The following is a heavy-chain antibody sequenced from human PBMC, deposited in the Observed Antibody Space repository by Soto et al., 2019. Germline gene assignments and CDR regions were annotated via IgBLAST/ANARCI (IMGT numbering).Heavy chain of an antibody. CDR3: ARDPYGAMVRGGDYHYGMAF. J-gene: IGHJ6*02. V-gene: IGHV3-33*01. D-gene: IGHD3-10*01. Sequence: PGGSLRLSCAASGFTFSSYGMHWVRQAPGKGLEWVAVIWYDGSNKYYADSVKGRFTISRDNSKNTLYLQMNSLRAEDTAVYYCARDPYGAMVRGGDYHYGMAFWGQGSTVTVSS. CDR2: IWYDGSNK. CDR1: GFTFSSYG.